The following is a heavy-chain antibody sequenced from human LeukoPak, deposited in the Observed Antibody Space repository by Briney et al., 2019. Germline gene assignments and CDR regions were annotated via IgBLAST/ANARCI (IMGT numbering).Heavy chain of an antibody. V-gene: IGHV2-70*11. CDR3: ARIVRGGYSFDY. Sequence: SGPTLVNPTQTLTLTCTFSGFSLSTSGMCVSWIRQPPGKALEWLARIDWDDDKYYSTSRKTRLTISKDTSKNQVVLTMTNMDPVDTATYYYARIVRGGYSFDYWGQGTLVTVSS. J-gene: IGHJ4*02. CDR2: IDWDDDK. CDR1: GFSLSTSGMC. D-gene: IGHD2-21*01.